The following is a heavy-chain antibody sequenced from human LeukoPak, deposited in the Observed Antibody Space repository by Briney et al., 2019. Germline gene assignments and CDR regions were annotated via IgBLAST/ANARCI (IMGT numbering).Heavy chain of an antibody. CDR1: GFTFSSYG. Sequence: GSLRLSCAASGFTFSSYGMHWVRQAPGKGLEWVAVISYDGSNKYYADSVKGRFTISRDNSKNTLYLQMNSLRAEDTAVYYCAKNIAAAGTGNYYYYYGMDVWGQGTTVTVSS. J-gene: IGHJ6*02. CDR2: ISYDGSNK. V-gene: IGHV3-30*18. CDR3: AKNIAAAGTGNYYYYYGMDV. D-gene: IGHD6-13*01.